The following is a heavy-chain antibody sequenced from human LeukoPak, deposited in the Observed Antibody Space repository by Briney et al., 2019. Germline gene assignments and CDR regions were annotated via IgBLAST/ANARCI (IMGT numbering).Heavy chain of an antibody. CDR2: IYSGGST. V-gene: IGHV3-66*01. CDR1: GFTFISYS. D-gene: IGHD3-10*01. CDR3: ARGVGERYFDY. Sequence: GGSLRLSCAASGFTFISYSMNWVRQAPGKGLEWVSVIYSGGSTYYADSVNGRFTISRDNSKNTLYFQMNSLTDEDTAVYYCARGVGERYFDYWGQGTLVTVSS. J-gene: IGHJ4*02.